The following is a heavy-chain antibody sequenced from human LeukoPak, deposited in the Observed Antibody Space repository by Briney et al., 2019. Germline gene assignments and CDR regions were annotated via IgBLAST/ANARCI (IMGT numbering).Heavy chain of an antibody. CDR2: IKEDGSAK. J-gene: IGHJ4*02. CDR3: LRAVDVADY. Sequence: PGGSLRLSCVASGFTFSNNWMSWVRQAPGEGLEWVANIKEDGSAKFYADSVKGRFTISRDNAKNSVFLQMNSLTHDDTAVYYCLRAVDVADYWGQGTLVTVSS. V-gene: IGHV3-7*01. D-gene: IGHD3-10*02. CDR1: GFTFSNNW.